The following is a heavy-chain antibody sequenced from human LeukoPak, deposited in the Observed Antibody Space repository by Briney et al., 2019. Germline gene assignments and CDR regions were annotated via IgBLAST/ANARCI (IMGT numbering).Heavy chain of an antibody. D-gene: IGHD4-17*01. CDR2: ISSSSTTI. CDR3: ARVYGDYFHY. V-gene: IGHV3-48*03. Sequence: GGSLRLSCAASGFTFSSYEMNWVRQAPGKGLEWISYISSSSTTIYYADSVKGRFTISRDNAKNSLYLQMNSLRAEDTAVYYCARVYGDYFHYWGQGTLVTVSS. J-gene: IGHJ4*02. CDR1: GFTFSSYE.